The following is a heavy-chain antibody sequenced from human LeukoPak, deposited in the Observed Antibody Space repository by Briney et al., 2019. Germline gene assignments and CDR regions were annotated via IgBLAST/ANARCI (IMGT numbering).Heavy chain of an antibody. V-gene: IGHV3-30*01. CDR1: GFAFNNYA. J-gene: IGHJ3*02. CDR3: ARDSGSSWYSIGTTNFDI. CDR2: ISYDGGKK. Sequence: GRSLRLSCAASGFAFNNYAMHWVRQAPGKGLEWVAVISYDGGKKYYADFVKGRFTISRDNSKNTLYLQTNSLRPEDTAVYYCARDSGSSWYSIGTTNFDIWGQGTMVTVSS. D-gene: IGHD6-13*01.